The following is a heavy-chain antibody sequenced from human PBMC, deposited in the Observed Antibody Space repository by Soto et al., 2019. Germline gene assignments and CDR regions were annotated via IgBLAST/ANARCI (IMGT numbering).Heavy chain of an antibody. CDR1: GGSISSYY. D-gene: IGHD2-2*01. CDR2: IYYSGST. CDR3: ARAAGRCSSTSCYLSWFDP. Sequence: SETLSLTCTVSGGSISSYYWGWIRQPPGKGLEWIGYIYYSGSTNYNPSLKSRVTISVDMSKNQFSLKLSSVTAADTAVYYCARAAGRCSSTSCYLSWFDPWGQGTLVTVSS. J-gene: IGHJ5*02. V-gene: IGHV4-59*01.